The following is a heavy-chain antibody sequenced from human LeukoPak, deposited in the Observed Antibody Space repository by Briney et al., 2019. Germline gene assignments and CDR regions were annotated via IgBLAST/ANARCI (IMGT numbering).Heavy chain of an antibody. J-gene: IGHJ3*02. V-gene: IGHV3-23*01. D-gene: IGHD1-26*01. CDR2: ISGSGGST. Sequence: GGSLRLSCAASGFTFSSYAMSWVRQAPGNGLEWVSGISGSGGSTYYADSVKGRFTISRDNSKNTLYLQMNSLRAEDTAVYYCAKGWQWEVQLLVAFDIWGQGTMVTVSS. CDR1: GFTFSSYA. CDR3: AKGWQWEVQLLVAFDI.